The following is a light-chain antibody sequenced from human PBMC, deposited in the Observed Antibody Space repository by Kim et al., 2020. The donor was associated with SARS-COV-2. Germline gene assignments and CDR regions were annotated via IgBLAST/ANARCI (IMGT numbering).Light chain of an antibody. CDR2: DAS. CDR1: QGISSA. CDR3: QQFNSYPT. Sequence: SASVGDRVTITCRASQGISSALAWYQQKPGKAPKLLIYDASSLESGVPSRFSGSGSGTDFTLTISGLQPEDFATYYCQQFNSYPTFGQGTRLEIK. J-gene: IGKJ5*01. V-gene: IGKV1-13*02.